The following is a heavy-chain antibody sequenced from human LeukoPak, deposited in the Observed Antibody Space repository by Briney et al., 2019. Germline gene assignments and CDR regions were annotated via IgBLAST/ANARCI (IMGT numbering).Heavy chain of an antibody. CDR1: GGSISSSSYY. CDR3: ASLTSMVASDY. CDR2: IYYSGST. Sequence: PSETLSLTCTVSGGSISSSSYYWGWIRQPPGKGLEWIGSIYYSGSTYYNPSLKSRVTISVDTSENQFSLKLSSVTAADTAVYYCASLTSMVASDYWGQGTLVTVSS. J-gene: IGHJ4*02. V-gene: IGHV4-39*01. D-gene: IGHD2-15*01.